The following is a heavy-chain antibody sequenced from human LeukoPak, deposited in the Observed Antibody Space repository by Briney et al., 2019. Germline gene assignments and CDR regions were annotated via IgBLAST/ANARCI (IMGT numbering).Heavy chain of an antibody. CDR1: GFTFSSYS. Sequence: GGSLRLSCAASGFTFSSYSMNWVRQAPGKGLEWVSSISSSSSYIYYADSVKGRFTISRDNAKNSMYLQMNSLRAEDTAVYYFAREKKGGGAFDIWGQGTMVAVSS. CDR3: AREKKGGGAFDI. J-gene: IGHJ3*02. CDR2: ISSSSSYI. V-gene: IGHV3-21*01. D-gene: IGHD3-16*01.